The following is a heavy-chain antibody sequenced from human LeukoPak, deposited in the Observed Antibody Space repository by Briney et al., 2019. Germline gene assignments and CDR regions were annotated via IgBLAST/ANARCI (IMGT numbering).Heavy chain of an antibody. CDR3: ARASWVSTTDAVR. D-gene: IGHD1-14*01. Sequence: QPGGSLRLSCAASGLSFSSFAMSWVRQGPARGLEWVSSIRGNGDTSYADSVKGRFTLSSDISRNTVYFQLNNLRVEDTAIYYCARASWVSTTDAVRWGQGTLVTVSS. CDR2: IRGNGDT. V-gene: IGHV3-23*01. J-gene: IGHJ4*02. CDR1: GLSFSSFA.